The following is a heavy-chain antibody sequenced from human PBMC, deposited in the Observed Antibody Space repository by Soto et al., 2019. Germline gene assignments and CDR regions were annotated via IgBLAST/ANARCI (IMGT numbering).Heavy chain of an antibody. V-gene: IGHV3-33*01. D-gene: IGHD5-12*01. J-gene: IGHJ4*02. CDR1: GFTFSSYG. CDR2: IWYDGSNK. Sequence: QVQLVESGGGVVQPGRSLRLSCAASGFTFSSYGMHWVRQAPGKGLEWVAVIWYDGSNKYYADSVKGRFTISRDNSKNTLYLQMNSLRAEDTAVYYCARGSIVATIYDWGQGTLVTVSS. CDR3: ARGSIVATIYD.